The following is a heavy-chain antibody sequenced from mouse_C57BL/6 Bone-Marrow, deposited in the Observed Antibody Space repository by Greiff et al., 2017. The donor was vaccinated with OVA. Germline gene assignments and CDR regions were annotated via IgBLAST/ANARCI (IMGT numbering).Heavy chain of an antibody. Sequence: VKLQESGAELVKPGASVKMSCKASGYTFTTYPIEWMKQNHGKSLEWIGNFHPYNDDTKYNEKFKGKATLTVEKSSSTVYLELSRLTSDDSAVYYCATRRNYYGNSFAYWGQGTLVTVSA. V-gene: IGHV1-47*01. CDR1: GYTFTTYP. CDR3: ATRRNYYGNSFAY. D-gene: IGHD2-1*01. J-gene: IGHJ3*01. CDR2: FHPYNDDT.